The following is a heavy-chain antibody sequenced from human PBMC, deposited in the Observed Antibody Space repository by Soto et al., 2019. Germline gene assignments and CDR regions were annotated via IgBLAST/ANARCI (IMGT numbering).Heavy chain of an antibody. D-gene: IGHD1-20*01. Sequence: GSLRLSCAASGFTFSNAWMSWVRQAPGKGLEWVGRIKSKTGGGTTDYAAPVKGRFTISRDDSKNTLHLQMNSLKTEDTAVYYRTTLSLYNWNDLFDYWGQGTLVTVSS. CDR1: GFTFSNAW. CDR3: TTLSLYNWNDLFDY. J-gene: IGHJ4*02. V-gene: IGHV3-15*01. CDR2: IKSKTGGGTT.